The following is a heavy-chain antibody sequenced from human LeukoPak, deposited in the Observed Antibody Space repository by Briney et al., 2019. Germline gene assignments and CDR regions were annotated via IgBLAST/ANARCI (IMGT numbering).Heavy chain of an antibody. J-gene: IGHJ4*02. D-gene: IGHD1-26*01. CDR2: ISSSSTYI. CDR3: VRDGVGAPPFDY. V-gene: IGHV3-21*01. Sequence: TGGSLRLSCAASGFTFSSYSLNWVRQAPGKGLAWVSSISSSSTYIYYADSVKGRFTISRDNAKNTLLLQMNSLRAEDTAVYYCVRDGVGAPPFDYWGQGVLVIVSS. CDR1: GFTFSSYS.